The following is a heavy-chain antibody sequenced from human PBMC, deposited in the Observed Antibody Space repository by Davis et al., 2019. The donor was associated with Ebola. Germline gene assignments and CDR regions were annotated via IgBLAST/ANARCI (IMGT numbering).Heavy chain of an antibody. CDR1: GFTFSRYA. CDR2: ISYDGSNK. CDR3: ARAPGDSYGDY. J-gene: IGHJ4*02. V-gene: IGHV3-30-3*01. D-gene: IGHD5-18*01. Sequence: GGSLRLSCEASGFTFSRYAMHWVRQAPGKGLAWVAVISYDGSNKYYADSVKGRFTISRDNAKNTLYLQMNSLRAEDTAVYYCARAPGDSYGDYWGQGTLVTVSS.